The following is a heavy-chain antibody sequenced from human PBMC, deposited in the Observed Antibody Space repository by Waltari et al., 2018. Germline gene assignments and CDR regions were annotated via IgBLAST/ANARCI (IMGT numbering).Heavy chain of an antibody. CDR3: ARGRYSGRGYFEY. D-gene: IGHD1-26*01. CDR1: GFTFSSYS. J-gene: IGHJ4*02. CDR2: IKQDGSEK. V-gene: IGHV3-7*01. Sequence: EVQLVESGGGLVQPGGSLRLSCASSGFTFSSYSMSWVRQAPGKGLEWVANIKQDGSEKYYVDSVKGRFTSSRDNAKNSLYLQMNSLRAEDTAVYYCARGRYSGRGYFEYWGQGTLVTVSS.